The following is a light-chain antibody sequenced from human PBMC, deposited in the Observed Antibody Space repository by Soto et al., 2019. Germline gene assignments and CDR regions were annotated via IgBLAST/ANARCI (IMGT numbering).Light chain of an antibody. CDR2: DVS. CDR1: SSDVGGYNY. V-gene: IGLV2-11*01. CDR3: CSYAGSYTYV. J-gene: IGLJ1*01. Sequence: QAVVTQPRSVSGSPGQSVTISCTGTSSDVGGYNYVSWYQQHPGKAPKLMIYDVSKRPSGVPDRFSGSKSGNTASLTISGLQAEDEADYYCCSYAGSYTYVLGTGTKLTVL.